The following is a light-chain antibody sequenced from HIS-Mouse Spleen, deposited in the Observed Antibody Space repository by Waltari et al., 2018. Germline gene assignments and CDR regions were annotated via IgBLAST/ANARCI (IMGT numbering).Light chain of an antibody. J-gene: IGLJ3*02. CDR3: SSYTSSSWV. CDR2: EVS. Sequence: QSALTQPASVSGSPGQSITISCTGTSSDVGGYNSVPWYQQHPGKSPNRMIYEVSNRPSGVSNRFSGSKSGNTASLTISGLQAEDEADYYCSSYTSSSWVFGGGTKLTVL. CDR1: SSDVGGYNS. V-gene: IGLV2-14*01.